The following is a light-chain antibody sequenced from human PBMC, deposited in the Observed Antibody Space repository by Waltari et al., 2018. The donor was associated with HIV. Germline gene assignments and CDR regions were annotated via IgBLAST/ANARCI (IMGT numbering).Light chain of an antibody. CDR1: QSLVYSDGNTY. V-gene: IGKV2-30*01. J-gene: IGKJ2*01. CDR2: KVS. Sequence: DVVMTQSPLSLPVTLGQPASLSCRSSQSLVYSDGNTYLNWFQQTPGQSPRRLIYKVSKVDARVPDRCIVSGSGAGFTLRISGVETWDVGVCYVVQRTPGPKTFGQGTKLKIK. CDR3: VQRTPGPKT.